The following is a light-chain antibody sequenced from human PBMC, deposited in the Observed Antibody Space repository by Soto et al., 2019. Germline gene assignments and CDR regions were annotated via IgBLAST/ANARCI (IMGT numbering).Light chain of an antibody. CDR3: KDYNSYSPGT. CDR2: DAS. J-gene: IGKJ1*01. CDR1: QSIRRW. Sequence: DIQMTQSPSMLSASVGDRVTIACRASQSIRRWLAWYQQKPGKAPKLLIFDASALESWVPSRFRGRGSESDFTLTICRLQPDDVSTYYCKDYNSYSPGTFGQGTKVEI. V-gene: IGKV1-5*01.